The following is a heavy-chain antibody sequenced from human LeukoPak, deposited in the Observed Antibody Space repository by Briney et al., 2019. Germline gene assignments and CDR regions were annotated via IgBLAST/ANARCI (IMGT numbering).Heavy chain of an antibody. Sequence: GASVKVSCKASRYTFTGYYMHWVRQAPGQGLEWMGWINPNSGGTNYAQKFQGRVTMTRDTSISTAYMELSRLRSDDTAVYYCARRSTQVVPAATHYYYYYMDVWGKGTTVTVSS. CDR2: INPNSGGT. V-gene: IGHV1-2*02. CDR3: ARRSTQVVPAATHYYYYYMDV. CDR1: RYTFTGYY. J-gene: IGHJ6*03. D-gene: IGHD2-2*01.